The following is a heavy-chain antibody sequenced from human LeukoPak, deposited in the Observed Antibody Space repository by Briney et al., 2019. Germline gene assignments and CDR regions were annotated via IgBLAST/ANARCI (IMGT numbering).Heavy chain of an antibody. CDR2: INHSGST. CDR3: ARGGYSYGYPYYYGMDV. J-gene: IGHJ6*02. V-gene: IGHV4-30-2*01. D-gene: IGHD5-18*01. Sequence: SQTLSLTCAVSGGSISSGGYSWSWIRQPPGKGLEWIGEINHSGSTNYNPSLKSRVTISVDTSKNQFSLKLSSVTAADTAVYYCARGGYSYGYPYYYGMDVWGQGTTVTVSS. CDR1: GGSISSGGYS.